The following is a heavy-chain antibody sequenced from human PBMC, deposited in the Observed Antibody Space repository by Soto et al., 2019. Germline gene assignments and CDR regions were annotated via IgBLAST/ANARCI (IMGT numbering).Heavy chain of an antibody. CDR3: ARDGYCSGGSCYSVPVFDY. CDR2: LWYDGSNK. D-gene: IGHD2-15*01. Sequence: QVQLVESGGGVVQPGRSLRLSCAASGFTFSSYGMHWVRQAPGKGLEWVAVLWYDGSNKYYADSVKGRFTISRDNSKNSLYLQMTSLRAEDTAVYYCARDGYCSGGSCYSVPVFDYWGQGTLVTVSS. V-gene: IGHV3-33*01. J-gene: IGHJ4*02. CDR1: GFTFSSYG.